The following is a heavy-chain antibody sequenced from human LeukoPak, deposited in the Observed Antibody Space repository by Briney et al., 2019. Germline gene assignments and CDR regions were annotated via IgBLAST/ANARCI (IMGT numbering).Heavy chain of an antibody. CDR2: IYTSGRT. V-gene: IGHV4-61*02. CDR3: ARARVIPASFDD. CDR1: GGSITFGSYY. Sequence: PSQTLSLTCTVSGGSITFGSYYWTWIRQPAGKGLEWIGRIYTSGRTFYNPSLKSRVTISMDTSMNQFSLRLYSVTAADTAVYYCARARVIPASFDDWGQGALVTVSS. D-gene: IGHD3-16*02. J-gene: IGHJ4*02.